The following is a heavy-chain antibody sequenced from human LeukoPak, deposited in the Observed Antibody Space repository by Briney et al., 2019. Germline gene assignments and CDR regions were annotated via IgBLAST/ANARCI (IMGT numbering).Heavy chain of an antibody. CDR2: ISNSGSTI. Sequence: GGSLRLSCATSGFTFSDYYMSWIRQAPGKGLEWVSYISNSGSTIYSADSVKGRFTTSRDNAKNSLYLQMNSLRAEDTAVYYCARQRPGYSPRWGQGTLVTVSS. J-gene: IGHJ4*02. D-gene: IGHD6-13*01. CDR1: GFTFSDYY. CDR3: ARQRPGYSPR. V-gene: IGHV3-11*04.